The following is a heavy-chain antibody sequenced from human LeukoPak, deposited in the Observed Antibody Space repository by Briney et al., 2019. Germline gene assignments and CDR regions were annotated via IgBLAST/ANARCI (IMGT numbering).Heavy chain of an antibody. CDR1: GGSISSDSSY. Sequence: SETLSLTCTVSGGSISSDSSYWSWIRQPAGKGLEWIGRIYASGSTNYNPSLKSRVTISVDTSRNRFSLKLSSVTAADTAVYYCARGGDYVWGSYRPRGYFDYWGQGTLVTVSS. D-gene: IGHD3-16*02. CDR2: IYASGST. V-gene: IGHV4-61*02. CDR3: ARGGDYVWGSYRPRGYFDY. J-gene: IGHJ4*02.